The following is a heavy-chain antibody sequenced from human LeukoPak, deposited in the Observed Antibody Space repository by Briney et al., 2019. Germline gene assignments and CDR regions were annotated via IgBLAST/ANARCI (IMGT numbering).Heavy chain of an antibody. CDR2: ISWNSGSI. V-gene: IGHV3-9*01. CDR3: AKDIRDFDWSYFDY. J-gene: IGHJ4*02. D-gene: IGHD3-9*01. CDR1: GFTFDDYA. Sequence: GGSLRLSCAASGFTFDDYAMHWVRQAPGKGLEWVSGISWNSGSIGYADSVKGRFTISGDNAKNSLYLQMNSLRAEDTALYYCAKDIRDFDWSYFDYWGQGTLVTVSS.